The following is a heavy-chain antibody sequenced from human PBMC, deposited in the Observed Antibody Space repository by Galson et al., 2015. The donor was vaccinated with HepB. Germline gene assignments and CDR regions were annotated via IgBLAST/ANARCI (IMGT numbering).Heavy chain of an antibody. V-gene: IGHV3-7*03. CDR2: IRQDGSEK. CDR3: ARVPSDCSSTSCYWEYYFDY. Sequence: SLRLSCAASGFTFSDYYMSWVRQAPGKGLEWVANIRQDGSEKYYVDSVKGRFTISRDNAKNSLYLQMNSLRAEDTAVYYCARVPSDCSSTSCYWEYYFDYWGQGTLVTVSS. D-gene: IGHD2-2*01. J-gene: IGHJ4*02. CDR1: GFTFSDYY.